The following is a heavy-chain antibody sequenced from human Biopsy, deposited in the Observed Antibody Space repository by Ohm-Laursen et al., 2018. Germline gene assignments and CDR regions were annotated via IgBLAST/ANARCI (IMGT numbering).Heavy chain of an antibody. J-gene: IGHJ4*02. CDR1: GFPFSDYY. CDR3: ARDLTWGSYFDS. D-gene: IGHD3-16*01. CDR2: ISDGGTTI. V-gene: IGHV3-11*01. Sequence: SLRLSCAASGFPFSDYYMRWIRQAPGKGLDWVSYISDGGTTIYYADSVKGRFTISRDNAKKSLYLQMNSLRAEDTAVYYCARDLTWGSYFDSWGQGSLVTVSS.